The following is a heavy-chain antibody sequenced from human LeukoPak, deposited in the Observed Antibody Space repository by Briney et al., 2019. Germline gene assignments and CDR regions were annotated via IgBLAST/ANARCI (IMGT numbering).Heavy chain of an antibody. CDR2: ISGSGGST. D-gene: IGHD3-9*01. CDR3: AKGNGVVGLRYFDWLLSPEYFDY. Sequence: GGSLRLSCAASGFTFSNYAMNWVRQAPGKGLEWVSGISGSGGSTYYADSVKGRFTISRDNSKKTLYLQMNSLRAEDTAVYYCAKGNGVVGLRYFDWLLSPEYFDYWGQGTLVTVSS. V-gene: IGHV3-23*01. J-gene: IGHJ4*02. CDR1: GFTFSNYA.